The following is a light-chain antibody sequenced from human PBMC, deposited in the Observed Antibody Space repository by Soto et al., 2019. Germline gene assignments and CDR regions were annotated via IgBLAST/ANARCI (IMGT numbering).Light chain of an antibody. CDR2: DAS. V-gene: IGKV3-11*01. Sequence: VLLTQSPATLSLSPGERATLSCRTSLSVSVYLDWYQQKPGQAPMLLISDASNRATGIPARFSASGSGTGFTLTISSPEPEDFAVYYCHQRQYWTPITFGQGTDWRL. J-gene: IGKJ5*01. CDR1: LSVSVY. CDR3: HQRQYWTPIT.